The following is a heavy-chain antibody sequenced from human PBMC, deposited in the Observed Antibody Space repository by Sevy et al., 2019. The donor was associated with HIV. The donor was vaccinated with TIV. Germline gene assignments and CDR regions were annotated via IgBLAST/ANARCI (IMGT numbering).Heavy chain of an antibody. Sequence: GGSLRLSCVTSGFTFSSYAMSWVRQTPGQGLEWVSAIGGSADYPHYADPGKGRFTNSRDNSKNTLYRQMNGLRAEVTAVEYGARGVAEHSYSDYWGQGTLVTVSS. D-gene: IGHD3-10*01. CDR2: IGGSADYP. V-gene: IGHV3-23*01. CDR3: ARGVAEHSYSDY. CDR1: GFTFSSYA. J-gene: IGHJ4*02.